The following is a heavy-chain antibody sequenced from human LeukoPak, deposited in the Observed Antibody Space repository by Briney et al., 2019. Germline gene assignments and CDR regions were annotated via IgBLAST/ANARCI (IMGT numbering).Heavy chain of an antibody. CDR3: AREGGGSLGYFDY. Sequence: ASVKVSCKASGGTFSSYAISWVRQAPGQGLEWMGGIIPIFGIANYAQKFQGRVTITTDESTSTAYMELSSLRSEDTAVYYCAREGGGSLGYFDYWGQGTLVTVSS. J-gene: IGHJ4*02. CDR2: IIPIFGIA. V-gene: IGHV1-69*05. D-gene: IGHD1-26*01. CDR1: GGTFSSYA.